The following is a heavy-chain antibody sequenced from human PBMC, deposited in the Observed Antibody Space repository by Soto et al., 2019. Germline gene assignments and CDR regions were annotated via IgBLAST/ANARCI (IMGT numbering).Heavy chain of an antibody. CDR1: SGSISSSNW. CDR2: IYHSGST. D-gene: IGHD2-2*01. Sequence: SETLSLTCAVSSGSISSSNWWSWVRQPPGKELEWIGEIYHSGSTNYNPSLKSRVTISVDKSKNQFSLKLSSVTAADTAVYYCARAPLYCSSTSCYGWFDPWGQGTLVTVSS. CDR3: ARAPLYCSSTSCYGWFDP. J-gene: IGHJ5*02. V-gene: IGHV4-4*02.